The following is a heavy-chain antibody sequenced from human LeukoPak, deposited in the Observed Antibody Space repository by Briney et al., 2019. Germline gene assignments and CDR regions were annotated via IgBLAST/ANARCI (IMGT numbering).Heavy chain of an antibody. J-gene: IGHJ5*02. V-gene: IGHV1-2*02. D-gene: IGHD3-16*01. CDR2: INPNSGAT. Sequence: GASVKVSCRASGYTFPDYYIHWVRQAPGQGLAWVGWINPNSGATKYAQKFHGRVTMASDTSIRTAYMDLNRVGPDDTAVNYCAKTARRGGQNWLDPWGQGTLVTVSS. CDR3: AKTARRGGQNWLDP. CDR1: GYTFPDYY.